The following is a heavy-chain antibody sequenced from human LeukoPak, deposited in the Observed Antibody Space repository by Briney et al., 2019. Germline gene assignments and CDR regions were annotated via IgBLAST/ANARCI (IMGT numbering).Heavy chain of an antibody. CDR3: AAGPASYYDFWSGYNFDY. Sequence: PSETLSLTCTVSGVSISTYYCSWIRQPPGKGLEWIGYIYYSGSTNYNPSLKSRVTISVDTSKNQFSLKLSSVTAADRAVYYCAAGPASYYDFWSGYNFDYWGQGTLVTVSS. CDR2: IYYSGST. J-gene: IGHJ4*02. V-gene: IGHV4-59*01. CDR1: GVSISTYY. D-gene: IGHD3-3*01.